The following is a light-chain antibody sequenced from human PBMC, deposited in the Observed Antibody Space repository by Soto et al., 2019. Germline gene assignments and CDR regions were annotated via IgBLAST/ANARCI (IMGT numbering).Light chain of an antibody. Sequence: EIVLTQSPGTLSLSPGERATLSCRASQSVSSSYLAWYQQKPGQAPRLLIYGASSRATGIPDRFSGSGSGTDFTLTISRLEPADFAVYYCQQYGSSPIAFGLGTRLESK. V-gene: IGKV3-20*01. CDR3: QQYGSSPIA. CDR1: QSVSSSY. J-gene: IGKJ5*01. CDR2: GAS.